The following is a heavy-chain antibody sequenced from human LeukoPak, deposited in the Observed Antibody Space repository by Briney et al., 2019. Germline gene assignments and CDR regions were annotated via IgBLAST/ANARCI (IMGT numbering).Heavy chain of an antibody. D-gene: IGHD3/OR15-3a*01. Sequence: ASLNRARKTSALAFTVDYVRWGLKTTGQGLEWMGWINPNTVGTNYTQKFQGRVTLTRDMSINTAYLEVSSLNSDDTAVYYCARDWVAPTVDATVFYTHSDYWGQGTLVIVSS. V-gene: IGHV1-2*02. CDR3: ARDWVAPTVDATVFYTHSDY. CDR1: ALAFTVDY. J-gene: IGHJ4*02. CDR2: INPNTVGT.